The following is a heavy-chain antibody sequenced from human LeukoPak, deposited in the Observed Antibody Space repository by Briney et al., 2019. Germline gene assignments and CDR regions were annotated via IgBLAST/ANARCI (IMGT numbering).Heavy chain of an antibody. D-gene: IGHD2-21*02. CDR3: AKDPLAYCGGDCSGAGDY. CDR2: IRYDGSNK. Sequence: GGSLRLSCAASGFTFSSYGMHWVRQAPGKGLEWVAFIRYDGSNKYYADSVKGRFTISRDNSKNTLYLQMNSLRAEDTAVYYCAKDPLAYCGGDCSGAGDYWGQGTLVTVSS. J-gene: IGHJ4*02. V-gene: IGHV3-30*02. CDR1: GFTFSSYG.